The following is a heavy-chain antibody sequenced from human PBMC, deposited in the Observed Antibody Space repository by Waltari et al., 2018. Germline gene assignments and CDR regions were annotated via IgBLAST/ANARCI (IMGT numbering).Heavy chain of an antibody. D-gene: IGHD6-13*01. V-gene: IGHV4-61*02. CDR2: IYTSGST. CDR3: ARVAAAGTVYWYFDL. CDR1: GGSISSGSYY. J-gene: IGHJ2*01. Sequence: QVQLQESGPGLVKPSQTLSLTCTVSGGSISSGSYYWSWIRQPAGKGLEWIGRIYTSGSTNYNPSLKSRVTISVDTSKNQFSLKLSSVTAADTAVYYCARVAAAGTVYWYFDLWGRGTLVTVSS.